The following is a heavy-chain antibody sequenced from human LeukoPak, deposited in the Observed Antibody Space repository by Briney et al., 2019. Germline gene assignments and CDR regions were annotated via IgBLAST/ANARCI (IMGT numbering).Heavy chain of an antibody. Sequence: GGSLRLSCAASGFTFSSYAMHWVRQAPGKGLEWVAVISYNGSNKYYADSVKGRFTISRDNSKNTLYLQMNSLRAEDTAVYYCAKVGLRFASDYFDYWGQGTLVTVSS. CDR1: GFTFSSYA. CDR3: AKVGLRFASDYFDY. J-gene: IGHJ4*02. V-gene: IGHV3-30-3*01. CDR2: ISYNGSNK. D-gene: IGHD5-12*01.